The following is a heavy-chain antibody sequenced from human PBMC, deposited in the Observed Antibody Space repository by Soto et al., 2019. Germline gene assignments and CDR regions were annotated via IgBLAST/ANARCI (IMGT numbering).Heavy chain of an antibody. Sequence: QVQLVQSGTEVKKPGSSVKVSCKASGGTFRNYPINWVRQAPGQGLEWMGSIFPLTDIPDSAQNFQARLTISADKSTSTAYMELSSLTADYTAMYFCARGPLVVLNYFESWGQGTLVTVSS. CDR3: ARGPLVVLNYFES. CDR1: GGTFRNYP. J-gene: IGHJ4*02. CDR2: IFPLTDIP. V-gene: IGHV1-69*02.